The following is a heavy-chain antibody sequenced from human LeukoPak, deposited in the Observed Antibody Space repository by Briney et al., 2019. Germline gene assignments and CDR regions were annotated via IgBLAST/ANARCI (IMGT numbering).Heavy chain of an antibody. CDR1: GFTFSSYA. V-gene: IGHV3-23*01. CDR2: ISGSGGST. J-gene: IGHJ3*02. Sequence: GGSLRLSCAASGFTFSSYAMSWVRQAPGKGLEWVSAISGSGGSTYYADSVKGRFPISRDNSKNTLYLQMNSLRAEDTAVYYCAKGNDYYDSSGYYYVTGAFDIWGQGTMVTVSS. D-gene: IGHD3-22*01. CDR3: AKGNDYYDSSGYYYVTGAFDI.